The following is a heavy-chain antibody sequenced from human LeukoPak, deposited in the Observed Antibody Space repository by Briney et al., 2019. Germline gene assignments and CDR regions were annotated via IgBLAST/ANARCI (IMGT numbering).Heavy chain of an antibody. CDR1: GYTFTANY. CDR3: ARGSGTSWFDY. Sequence: ASVKVSCKASGYTFTANYMHWVRQAPGQGLEWMGWINPRSGGTNYGEKFRGRVTMTRDTFITTAYMELSSLRFDDTAVYYCARGSGTSWFDYWGQGTLVTVSS. V-gene: IGHV1-2*02. J-gene: IGHJ4*02. D-gene: IGHD2-2*01. CDR2: INPRSGGT.